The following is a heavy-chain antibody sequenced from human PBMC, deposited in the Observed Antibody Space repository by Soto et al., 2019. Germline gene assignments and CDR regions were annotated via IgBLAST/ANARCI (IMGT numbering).Heavy chain of an antibody. J-gene: IGHJ6*02. CDR3: ARALVVPAAEYYYYYGMDV. D-gene: IGHD2-2*01. CDR2: INHSGST. Sequence: SETLSLTCAVYGGSFSGYYWSWIRQPPGKGLEWIGEINHSGSTNYNPSLKSRVTISVDTSKNHFSLKLSSVTAADTAVYYCARALVVPAAEYYYYYGMDVWGQGTTVTVSS. V-gene: IGHV4-34*01. CDR1: GGSFSGYY.